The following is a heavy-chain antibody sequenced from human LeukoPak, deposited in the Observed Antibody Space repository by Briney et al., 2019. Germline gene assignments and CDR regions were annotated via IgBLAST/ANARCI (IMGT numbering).Heavy chain of an antibody. J-gene: IGHJ6*02. CDR1: GGSISSGDYY. Sequence: PSQTLSLTCTVSGGSISSGDYYWSWIRQPPGKGLEWIGYIYYSGSTYYNPSLKSRVTISVDTSKNQFSLKLSSVTAADTALYYCAKDLFRRIYYYGMDVWGQGTTVTVSS. V-gene: IGHV4-30-4*01. CDR3: AKDLFRRIYYYGMDV. CDR2: IYYSGST.